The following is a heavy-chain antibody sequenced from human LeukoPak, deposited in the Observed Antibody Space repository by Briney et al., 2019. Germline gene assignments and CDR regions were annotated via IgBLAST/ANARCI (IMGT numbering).Heavy chain of an antibody. J-gene: IGHJ3*02. CDR2: ITWNGGSI. D-gene: IGHD3-10*01. Sequence: PGGSLRLSCVASGFTFHGHGMNWVRQAPGKGLEWVSGITWNGGSISYADSVKGRFTISRDNTKNSLCLQMTSLKVEDTALYYCVKDGSYIAFDIWGLGTMVTVSS. CDR3: VKDGSYIAFDI. V-gene: IGHV3-20*04. CDR1: GFTFHGHG.